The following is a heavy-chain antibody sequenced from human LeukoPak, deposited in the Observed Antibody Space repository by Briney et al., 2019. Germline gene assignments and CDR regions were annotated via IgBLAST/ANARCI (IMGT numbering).Heavy chain of an antibody. CDR1: GGSISSYY. J-gene: IGHJ4*02. CDR3: ARAAMVRGVPIYYFDY. D-gene: IGHD3-10*01. Sequence: PSETLSLTCTVSGGSISSYYWSWIRQPPGKGLEWIGYIYYSGSTNYNPSLKSRVTISVDTSKNQFSLKLSSVTAADTALYYCARAAMVRGVPIYYFDYWGQGTLVTVSS. V-gene: IGHV4-59*01. CDR2: IYYSGST.